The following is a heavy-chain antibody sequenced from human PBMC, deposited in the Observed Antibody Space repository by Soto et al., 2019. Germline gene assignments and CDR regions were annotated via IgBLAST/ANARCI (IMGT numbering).Heavy chain of an antibody. J-gene: IGHJ6*02. D-gene: IGHD4-4*01. Sequence: PGESLKISCKGSGYTFTDYCIGWVRQLHGKGLEWMGIIYPGDSDTRYSPSFQGHGTITVDKSTSNAHLQWNTLKAAGTAMYYCALQISSFRSYYYGMDVWGQGTTVTVSS. CDR1: GYTFTDYC. V-gene: IGHV5-51*03. CDR3: ALQISSFRSYYYGMDV. CDR2: IYPGDSDT.